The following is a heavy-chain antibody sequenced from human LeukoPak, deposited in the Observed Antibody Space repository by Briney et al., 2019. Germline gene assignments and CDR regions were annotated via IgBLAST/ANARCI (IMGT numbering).Heavy chain of an antibody. Sequence: SETLSLTCTVSGGSISSYYWSWIRQPPGKGLEWIGYIYYSGSTNYNPSLKSRVTISIDTSKNKFSLNLSSVTAADTAVYYCTRDQYSSSWYGAFDIWGQGTMVTVSS. CDR1: GGSISSYY. V-gene: IGHV4-59*01. J-gene: IGHJ3*02. D-gene: IGHD6-13*01. CDR3: TRDQYSSSWYGAFDI. CDR2: IYYSGST.